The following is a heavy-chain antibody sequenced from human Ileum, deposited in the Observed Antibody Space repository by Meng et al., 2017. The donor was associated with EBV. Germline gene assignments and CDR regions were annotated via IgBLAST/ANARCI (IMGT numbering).Heavy chain of an antibody. D-gene: IGHD3-10*01. CDR2: VYHDGAT. J-gene: IGHJ4*02. CDR3: ARSSPIVRGLDY. Sequence: QVQQQEPGPGLVKPSGSRSPTCAGPGDSVGGCDWGSWVRQPPGKELEWIGEVYHDGATNYHPSLKSRVTISLDKSKNEVNLHLNSLTAADTAVYFCARSSPIVRGLDYWGQGTLVTVSS. CDR1: GDSVGGCDW. V-gene: IGHV4-4*02.